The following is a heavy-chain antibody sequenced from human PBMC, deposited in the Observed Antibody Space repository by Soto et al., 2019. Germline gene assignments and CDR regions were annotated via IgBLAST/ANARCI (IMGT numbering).Heavy chain of an antibody. CDR2: INHSGSN. Sequence: TSXTLSLTCAVYGGSLSGYYWSWIRQPPVNGLEWIGEINHSGSNNYNPSLKSRVTISVDTSKNQFSLKLSSVTAADTAVYYYARGKKYYYDSSGRTRNWFDPWGQGTLVTVSS. J-gene: IGHJ5*02. V-gene: IGHV4-34*01. CDR3: ARGKKYYYDSSGRTRNWFDP. CDR1: GGSLSGYY. D-gene: IGHD3-22*01.